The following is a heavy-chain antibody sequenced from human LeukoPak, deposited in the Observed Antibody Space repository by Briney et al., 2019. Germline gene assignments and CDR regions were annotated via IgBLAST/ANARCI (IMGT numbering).Heavy chain of an antibody. D-gene: IGHD3-3*01. V-gene: IGHV1-18*01. Sequence: ASVKVSSKAAGCTFTSYGISWVRQAPGQGLEWMGWISAYNGNTNYAQKLQGRVTMTTDTSTSTAYMELRSLRSDDTAVYYCARVPFWSGYYQGLWYFDLWGRGTLVTVSS. J-gene: IGHJ2*01. CDR3: ARVPFWSGYYQGLWYFDL. CDR1: GCTFTSYG. CDR2: ISAYNGNT.